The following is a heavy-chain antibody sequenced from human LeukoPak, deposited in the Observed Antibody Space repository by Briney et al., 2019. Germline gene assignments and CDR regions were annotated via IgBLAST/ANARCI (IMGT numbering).Heavy chain of an antibody. V-gene: IGHV3-43*01. CDR2: ISWDGGST. Sequence: GGSLRLSCAASGFTFDDYTMHWVRQAPGKGLEWVSLISWDGGSTYYADSVKGRFTISRDNSKNSLYLQVNSLRTEDTALYYCAKDDGGGSCHHWGQGTLVTVSS. J-gene: IGHJ1*01. CDR3: AKDDGGGSCHH. D-gene: IGHD2-15*01. CDR1: GFTFDDYT.